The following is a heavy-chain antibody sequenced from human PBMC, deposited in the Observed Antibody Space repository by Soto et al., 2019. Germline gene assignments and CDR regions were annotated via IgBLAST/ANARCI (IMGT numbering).Heavy chain of an antibody. V-gene: IGHV1-8*01. CDR2: MNPNSGNT. CDR1: GYTFTSYD. D-gene: IGHD3-3*01. CDR3: ARGLNDFWSGHYYYYYMDV. J-gene: IGHJ6*03. Sequence: ASVKVSCKASGYTFTSYDINWVRQATGQGLEWMGWMNPNSGNTGYAQKFQGRVTMTRNTSISTAYMELSSLRSEDTAVCYCARGLNDFWSGHYYYYYMDVWGKGTTVTVSS.